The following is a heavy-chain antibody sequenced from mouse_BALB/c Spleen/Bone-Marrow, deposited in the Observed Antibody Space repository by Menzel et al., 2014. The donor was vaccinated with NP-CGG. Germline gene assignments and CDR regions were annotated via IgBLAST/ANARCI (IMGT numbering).Heavy chain of an antibody. J-gene: IGHJ4*01. CDR2: IDPGSGST. CDR3: ARAPPSYPLDY. Sequence: EVQLQESGAELVKPGASVKLSCTASGFNIKDTYIHWVKQRPEQGLEWIGRIDPGSGSTKYDPKFQGKATIKADTSSNTAYVQLSSLTSEDTAVYYCARAPPSYPLDYWGQGNSVTVPS. V-gene: IGHV14-3*02. CDR1: GFNIKDTY.